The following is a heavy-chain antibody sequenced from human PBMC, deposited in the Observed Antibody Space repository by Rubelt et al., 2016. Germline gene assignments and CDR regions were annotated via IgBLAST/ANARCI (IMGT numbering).Heavy chain of an antibody. CDR3: ARDVSANRRYGLDV. CDR1: GFTVSGSD. V-gene: IGHV3-66*01. D-gene: IGHD2-8*01. J-gene: IGHJ6*02. CDR2: SYSDGSA. Sequence: EVQLVESGGGLILPGGSLRLSCAASGFTVSGSDMSWVRQAPGKGLEWVSVSYSDGSAYYADSVKDRFTVSRDNSKNTLYLQMNSLRAEDTAVYYCARDVSANRRYGLDVWGQGTTVTVSS.